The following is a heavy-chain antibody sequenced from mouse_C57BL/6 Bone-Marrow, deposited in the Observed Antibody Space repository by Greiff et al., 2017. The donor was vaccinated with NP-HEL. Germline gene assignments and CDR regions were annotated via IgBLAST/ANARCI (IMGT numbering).Heavy chain of an antibody. V-gene: IGHV1-74*01. CDR3: AIGSSGYWFAY. J-gene: IGHJ3*01. CDR2: IHPSDSDT. D-gene: IGHD3-2*02. CDR1: GYTFTSYW. Sequence: QVQLKQPGAELVKPGASVKVSCKASGYTFTSYWMHWVKQRPGQGLEWIGRIHPSDSDTNYNQKFKGKATLTVDKSSSTAYMQLSSLTSEDSAVYYCAIGSSGYWFAYWGQGTLVTVSA.